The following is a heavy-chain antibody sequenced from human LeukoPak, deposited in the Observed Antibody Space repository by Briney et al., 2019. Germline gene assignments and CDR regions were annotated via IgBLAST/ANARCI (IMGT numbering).Heavy chain of an antibody. J-gene: IGHJ4*02. CDR3: ARGPYCSGVSCYYFDY. CDR2: IYHSGST. D-gene: IGHD2-15*01. CDR1: GYSISSGYY. V-gene: IGHV4-38-2*02. Sequence: PSETLSLTCTVSGYSISSGYYWGWIRQPPGKGLEWIGSIYHSGSTYYNPSLKSRVTISVDTSKNQFSLKLSSVTATDTAVYYCARGPYCSGVSCYYFDYWGQGTLVTVSS.